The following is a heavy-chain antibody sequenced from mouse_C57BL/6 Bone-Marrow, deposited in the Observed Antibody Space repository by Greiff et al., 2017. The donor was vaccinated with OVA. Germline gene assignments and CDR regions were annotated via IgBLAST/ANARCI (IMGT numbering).Heavy chain of an antibody. CDR2: ISYDGSN. J-gene: IGHJ1*03. V-gene: IGHV3-6*01. CDR1: GYSITSGYY. CDR3: ARESHYYYGSTPYWYFDV. D-gene: IGHD1-1*01. Sequence: VQLKESGPGLVKPSQSLSLTCSVTGYSITSGYYWNWIRQFPGNKLEWMGYISYDGSNNYNPSLKNRISITRDTSKNQFFLKLNSVTTEDTATYYCARESHYYYGSTPYWYFDVWGTGTTVTVSS.